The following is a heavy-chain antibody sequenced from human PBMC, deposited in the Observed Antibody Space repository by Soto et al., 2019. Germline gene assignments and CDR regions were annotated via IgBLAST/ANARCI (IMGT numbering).Heavy chain of an antibody. CDR2: ISSSSSTI. V-gene: IGHV3-48*04. J-gene: IGHJ6*02. D-gene: IGHD5-12*01. CDR3: ARDVRDGYNYDYYYGMDV. CDR1: GFTFSDYA. Sequence: GGSLRLSCAASGFTFSDYALNWVRQAPGEGLEWISYISSSSSTIYFADSVKGRFTIPRDNAKNSLYLQMNSLRAEDTAVYYCARDVRDGYNYDYYYGMDVWGQGTTVTVAS.